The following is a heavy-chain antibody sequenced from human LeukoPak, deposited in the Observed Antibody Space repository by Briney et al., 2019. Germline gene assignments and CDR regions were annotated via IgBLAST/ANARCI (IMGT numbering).Heavy chain of an antibody. Sequence: GRPLRLCCAASGFTFDDYAMHWVRQAPGKGLEWVSGISWNSGSIGYAESVKGRFTISRDNAKNSLYLQMNSPRAEDTALYDCAKMRGRYYYDSSGDYWGQGTLVTVSS. CDR1: GFTFDDYA. J-gene: IGHJ4*02. CDR3: AKMRGRYYYDSSGDY. CDR2: ISWNSGSI. D-gene: IGHD3-22*01. V-gene: IGHV3-9*01.